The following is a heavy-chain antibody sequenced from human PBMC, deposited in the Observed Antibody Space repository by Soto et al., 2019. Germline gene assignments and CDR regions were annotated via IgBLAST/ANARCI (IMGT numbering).Heavy chain of an antibody. Sequence: QVQLVQSGAEVKKPGASVKVSCKASGYTFTSYAMHWVRQAPGQRLEWMGWINAGNGNTKYSQKFQGRVTITRETSASTGYMELSRLRSEDTAVYYCAGDYYGSGSYYNANYFDYWGQGTLVTVSS. V-gene: IGHV1-3*01. CDR1: GYTFTSYA. CDR3: AGDYYGSGSYYNANYFDY. J-gene: IGHJ4*02. CDR2: INAGNGNT. D-gene: IGHD3-10*01.